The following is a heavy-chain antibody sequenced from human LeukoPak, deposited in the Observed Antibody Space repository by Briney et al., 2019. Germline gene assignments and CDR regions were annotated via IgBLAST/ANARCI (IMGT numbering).Heavy chain of an antibody. CDR2: ISGSGGST. J-gene: IGHJ4*02. D-gene: IGHD1-26*01. V-gene: IGHV3-23*01. CDR3: AKGEGGSY. CDR1: GFTFSSYA. Sequence: GGSLRLSCAASGFTFSSYATSWVRQAPGKGLEWISAISGSGGSTYYADSVKGRFTISRDNSKSTPYLQMNSLRAEDTAVYYCAKGEGGSYWGQGTLVTVSS.